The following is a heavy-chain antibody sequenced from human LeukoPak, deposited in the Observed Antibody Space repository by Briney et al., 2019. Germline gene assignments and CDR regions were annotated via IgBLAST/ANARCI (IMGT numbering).Heavy chain of an antibody. D-gene: IGHD1-26*01. Sequence: PGGSLRLTCAASGFGFSNYGMHWVRQAPGKGLEWVAHIWYDGSNKYYADSLKGRFTISRDNSKNTLFLQMNSLRTEDTAVYYCSRGEWELSDYWGQGTLVTVSS. V-gene: IGHV3-30*02. CDR1: GFGFSNYG. J-gene: IGHJ4*02. CDR2: IWYDGSNK. CDR3: SRGEWELSDY.